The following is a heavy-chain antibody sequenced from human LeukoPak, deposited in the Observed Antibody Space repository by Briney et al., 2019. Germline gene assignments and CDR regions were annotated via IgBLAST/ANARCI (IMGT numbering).Heavy chain of an antibody. CDR1: GFTFSTYA. CDR2: ISTNGGTT. D-gene: IGHD4-17*01. V-gene: IGHV3-64D*06. CDR3: VKGPGPTVNYYFDF. Sequence: GGSLRLSCSASGFTFSTYAMHWVRQAPGKGLEYLSYISTNGGTTYSAESSRGRFAISRDNSKNTLYLQMSSLRADDTAVYYCVKGPGPTVNYYFDFWGQGTLVTVSS. J-gene: IGHJ4*02.